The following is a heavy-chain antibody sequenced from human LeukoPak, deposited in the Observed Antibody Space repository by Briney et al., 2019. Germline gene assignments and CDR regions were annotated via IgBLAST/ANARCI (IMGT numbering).Heavy chain of an antibody. CDR3: ASNAIQLWSGDY. J-gene: IGHJ4*02. D-gene: IGHD5-18*01. CDR1: GGTFSSYA. CDR2: IIPIFGTA. Sequence: SVKVSCKASGGTFSSYAISWVRQAPGQGLEWMGRIIPIFGTANYAQKFQGRVTITTDESTSTAYMELSSLRSEDTAVYYCASNAIQLWSGDYWGQGTLVTVSS. V-gene: IGHV1-69*05.